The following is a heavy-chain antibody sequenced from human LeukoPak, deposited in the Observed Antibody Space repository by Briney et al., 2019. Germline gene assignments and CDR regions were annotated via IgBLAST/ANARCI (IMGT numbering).Heavy chain of an antibody. CDR1: GGSISSNIYY. D-gene: IGHD3-9*01. Sequence: PSETLSLTCTVSGGSISSNIYYWGWIRQPPGKGLEWIGNINYSGSTYYNPSVKSRVTLSVDVSKNRFSLNLTSVTAADTALYFCARTHFDSLGWFDPWGQGIQVIVSS. CDR2: INYSGST. CDR3: ARTHFDSLGWFDP. J-gene: IGHJ5*02. V-gene: IGHV4-39*07.